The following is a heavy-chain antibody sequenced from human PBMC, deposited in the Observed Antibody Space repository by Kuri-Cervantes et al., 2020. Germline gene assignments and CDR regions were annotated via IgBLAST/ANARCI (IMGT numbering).Heavy chain of an antibody. Sequence: GESLKISCAASGFTFSGYSMNWVRQAPGKGLEWVSSISTGSSYIYYADSVKGRFTISRDNAKNSLYLQMNSLRAEDTAVYYCARDVKSSSSNYWGQGTLVTVSS. CDR2: ISTGSSYI. CDR3: ARDVKSSSSNY. CDR1: GFTFSGYS. D-gene: IGHD6-6*01. J-gene: IGHJ4*02. V-gene: IGHV3-21*01.